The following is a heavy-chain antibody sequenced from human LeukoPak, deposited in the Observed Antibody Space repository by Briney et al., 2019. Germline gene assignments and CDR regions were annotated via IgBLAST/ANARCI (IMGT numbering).Heavy chain of an antibody. CDR2: IFNTGNT. CDR3: ASRPADTTWYGVFDY. D-gene: IGHD3-10*01. Sequence: SETLSLTCSVSGGSINSHYWSWIRQPPGKRLEWIGYIFNTGNTNYNPSLASRVTMSVDTSRAQFFLRLSPVTAADTAIYYCASRPADTTWYGVFDYWSQGTLVTVSA. J-gene: IGHJ4*02. V-gene: IGHV4-59*11. CDR1: GGSINSHY.